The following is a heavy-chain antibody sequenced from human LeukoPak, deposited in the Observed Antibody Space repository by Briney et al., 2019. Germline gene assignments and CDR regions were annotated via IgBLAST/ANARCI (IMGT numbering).Heavy chain of an antibody. D-gene: IGHD2-2*01. J-gene: IGHJ4*02. Sequence: PGASLRLSCAASGFTFSSYAMSWVRQAPGKGLEWVSAISGSGGSTYYADSVKGRLTISRDNSKNTLYLQMNSLRAEDTAVYYCAKDQIVVVPAALDYWGQGTLVTVSS. CDR3: AKDQIVVVPAALDY. V-gene: IGHV3-23*01. CDR2: ISGSGGST. CDR1: GFTFSSYA.